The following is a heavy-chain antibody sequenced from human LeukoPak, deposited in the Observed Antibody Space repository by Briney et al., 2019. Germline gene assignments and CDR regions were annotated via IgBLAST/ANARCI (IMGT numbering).Heavy chain of an antibody. CDR3: ARGYCGGDCFDY. CDR1: GFTFSSFA. D-gene: IGHD2-21*01. J-gene: IGHJ4*02. Sequence: PGGSLRLSCAASGFTFSSFAMSWVRQAPGKGLEWVSSISSSSSYIYYADSVKGRFTIYRDNAKNSLYLQMNSLRAEDTAVYYCARGYCGGDCFDYWGQGTLVTVSS. CDR2: ISSSSSYI. V-gene: IGHV3-21*01.